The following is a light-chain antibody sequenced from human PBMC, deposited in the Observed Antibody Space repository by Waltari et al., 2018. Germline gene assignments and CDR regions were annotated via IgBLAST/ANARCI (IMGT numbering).Light chain of an antibody. J-gene: IGKJ2*01. Sequence: EILMTQSPPTLSVSPVERATLSRRASQSISRNLAWYQQKPGQAPRLLIYAASTRATGIPARFSGSGSGTEFTLTISSLQSEDFAVYYCQQYNNWRTFGQGTKLEIK. CDR2: AAS. CDR3: QQYNNWRT. V-gene: IGKV3-15*01. CDR1: QSISRN.